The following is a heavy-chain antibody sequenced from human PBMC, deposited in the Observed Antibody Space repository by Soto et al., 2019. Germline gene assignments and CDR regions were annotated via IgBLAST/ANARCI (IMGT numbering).Heavy chain of an antibody. CDR3: ARSVFP. Sequence: QVQLQESGPGLVKPSQTLSLTCTVSGGSISSGGYYWTWIRQHPGKGLEWIGYIYYSGSTYYNPSLTILVTISVDPSKTQCSLKLSSVTAADTAVYYCARSVFPWGQGTLVTVSS. J-gene: IGHJ5*02. CDR2: IYYSGST. V-gene: IGHV4-31*01. CDR1: GGSISSGGYY.